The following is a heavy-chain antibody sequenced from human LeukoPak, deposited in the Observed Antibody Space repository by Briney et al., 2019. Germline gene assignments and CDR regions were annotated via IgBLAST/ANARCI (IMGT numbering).Heavy chain of an antibody. V-gene: IGHV4-34*01. CDR1: GGSFSGYY. CDR3: AGNSYVWGSFDY. CDR2: INHSGST. J-gene: IGHJ4*02. Sequence: SETLSLTCAVYGGSFSGYYWSWIRQPPGKGLEWIGEINHSGSTNYNPSLKSRVTISVDTSKNHFSLKLSSVTAADTAVYYCAGNSYVWGSFDYWGQGTLVTVSS. D-gene: IGHD3-16*01.